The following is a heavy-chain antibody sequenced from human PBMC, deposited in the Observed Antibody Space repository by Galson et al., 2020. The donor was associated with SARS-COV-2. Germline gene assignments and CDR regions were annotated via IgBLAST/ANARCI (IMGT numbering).Heavy chain of an antibody. CDR3: TRGHWGRDY. V-gene: IGHV3-7*04. CDR1: GFTSSNYW. J-gene: IGHJ4*02. D-gene: IGHD7-27*01. Sequence: GESLKISCVGSGFTSSNYWMSWVRQAPGKGLEWVADIKPDGSDKYYVDSVKGRFTIARDNAKKSVYLQMNSLGAEDTAVYYCTRGHWGRDYWGQGTLVTVSS. CDR2: IKPDGSDK.